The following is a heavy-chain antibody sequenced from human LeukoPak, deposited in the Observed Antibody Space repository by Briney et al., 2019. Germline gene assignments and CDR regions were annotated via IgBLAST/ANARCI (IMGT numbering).Heavy chain of an antibody. D-gene: IGHD2-2*01. V-gene: IGHV4-38-2*02. CDR2: IHHSGST. CDR3: ARFGGRPYCSSTSCPKYYFDY. CDR1: GYSISSGYY. J-gene: IGHJ4*02. Sequence: SETLSLTCIVSGYSISSGYYWGWIRQPPGKGLEWIGNIHHSGSTYYNPSLKSRVTISVDTSKNQFSLKLSSVTAADTAVYYCARFGGRPYCSSTSCPKYYFDYWGQGTLVTVSS.